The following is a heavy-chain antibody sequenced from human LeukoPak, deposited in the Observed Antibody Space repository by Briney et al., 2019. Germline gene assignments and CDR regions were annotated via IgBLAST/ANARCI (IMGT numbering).Heavy chain of an antibody. V-gene: IGHV4-39*01. CDR3: ASIIQVATFVDY. J-gene: IGHJ4*02. CDR1: GGSISSSSYY. CDR2: IYYSGST. Sequence: PSETLSLTCTVSGGSISSSSYYWGWIRQPPGKGLEWIGSIYYSGSTYYNPSLKSRVTISVDTSKNQFSLKLSSVTAADTAVYYCASIIQVATFVDYWGQGTLVTVSS. D-gene: IGHD5-12*01.